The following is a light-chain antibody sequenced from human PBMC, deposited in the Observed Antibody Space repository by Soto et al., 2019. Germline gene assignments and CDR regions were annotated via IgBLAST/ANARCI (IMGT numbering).Light chain of an antibody. Sequence: QSVLTQPASVSGSPGQSITISCTGTSSTVGGFNVVSWYQQHPGKAPKVIIYEGIKRPSGVSNRFSGSKSGNTASLTISGLQAEDEADYYCSSFTSSRIYVFGTGTKVTVL. V-gene: IGLV2-14*02. CDR3: SSFTSSRIYV. CDR1: SSTVGGFNV. J-gene: IGLJ1*01. CDR2: EGI.